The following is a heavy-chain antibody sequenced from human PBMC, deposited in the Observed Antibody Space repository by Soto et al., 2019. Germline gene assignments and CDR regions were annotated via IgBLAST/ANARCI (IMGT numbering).Heavy chain of an antibody. V-gene: IGHV3-23*01. CDR2: ITATGDRT. CDR1: VFRFSSYS. D-gene: IGHD3-22*01. CDR3: ATMNGYFQY. Sequence: VGSLRLSCAYSVFRFSSYSMSWVRHTPGKGLEWVAAITATGDRTYYADSVTGRFTISRDNSKKTHYLQMTSLRAEDTAMYYCATMNGYFQYWGQGTPVRVSS. J-gene: IGHJ4*02.